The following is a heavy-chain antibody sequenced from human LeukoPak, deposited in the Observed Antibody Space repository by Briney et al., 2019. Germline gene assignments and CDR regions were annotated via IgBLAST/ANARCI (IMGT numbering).Heavy chain of an antibody. J-gene: IGHJ4*02. Sequence: PGGSLRLSCAASGFTFSSYAMHWVRQAPGKGLEWVSYISSSSSTICYADSVKGRFTISRDNAKNSLYLQMNNLRAEDTAVYYCAREPQRRGLPDYWGQGTLVTVSS. CDR2: ISSSSSTI. V-gene: IGHV3-48*04. D-gene: IGHD4-17*01. CDR3: AREPQRRGLPDY. CDR1: GFTFSSYA.